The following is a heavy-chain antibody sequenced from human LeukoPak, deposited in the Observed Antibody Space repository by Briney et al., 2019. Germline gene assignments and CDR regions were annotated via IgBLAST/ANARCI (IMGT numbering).Heavy chain of an antibody. CDR2: ISDRGDST. D-gene: IGHD4/OR15-4a*01. Sequence: GGSLRLSCAASGFTFTAYAMSWVRQAPGKGLEWVSTISDRGDSTYYADSVKGRFTISRDNSKDTVFLQLNSLRVEDTALYYCTKGTIELGVWGQGTTVTVSS. CDR3: TKGTIELGV. V-gene: IGHV3-23*01. CDR1: GFTFTAYA. J-gene: IGHJ6*02.